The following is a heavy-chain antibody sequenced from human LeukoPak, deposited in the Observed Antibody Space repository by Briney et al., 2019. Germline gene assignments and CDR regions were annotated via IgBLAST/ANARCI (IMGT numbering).Heavy chain of an antibody. CDR1: GFTLRSYG. CDR2: ISTSSYYI. CDR3: ARDARGSSTGLIDS. D-gene: IGHD1-26*01. J-gene: IGHJ4*02. Sequence: PGGSLRLSCAAPGFTLRSYGMNWVRQAPGKGLEWVSYISTSSYYIYYADSVKGRFTISRDDAKNSLYLQMHSLRTEDTAVYYCARDARGSSTGLIDSWGQGTLVTVSS. V-gene: IGHV3-21*01.